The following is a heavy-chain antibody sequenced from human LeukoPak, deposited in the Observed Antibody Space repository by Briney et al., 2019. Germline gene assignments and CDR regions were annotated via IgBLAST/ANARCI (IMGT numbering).Heavy chain of an antibody. CDR2: ISSSSSYI. D-gene: IGHD6-6*01. CDR1: GFTFSSYS. Sequence: PGGCLRLSCAASGFTFSSYSMNWVCQAPGKGLEWVSSISSSSSYIYYADSVKGRFTISRDNAKNSLYLQMNSLRAEDTAVYYCARQLAPHYYYYYMDVWGKGTTVTVSS. J-gene: IGHJ6*03. V-gene: IGHV3-21*01. CDR3: ARQLAPHYYYYYMDV.